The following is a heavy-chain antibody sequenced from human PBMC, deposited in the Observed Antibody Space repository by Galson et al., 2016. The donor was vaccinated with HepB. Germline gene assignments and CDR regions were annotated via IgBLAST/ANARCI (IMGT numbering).Heavy chain of an antibody. J-gene: IGHJ6*02. D-gene: IGHD3-3*01. CDR3: ARSKLGNNFFYYYGMDV. V-gene: IGHV3-23*01. CDR1: GFTITSYG. Sequence: SLRLSCAASGFTITSYGMTWVRQAPGKGLEWVSAISGSGVSIYYADTEKGRFTISRDESKNTVYLQMNSLRDEDTAVYYCARSKLGNNFFYYYGMDVGGQGTTVTVSS. CDR2: ISGSGVSI.